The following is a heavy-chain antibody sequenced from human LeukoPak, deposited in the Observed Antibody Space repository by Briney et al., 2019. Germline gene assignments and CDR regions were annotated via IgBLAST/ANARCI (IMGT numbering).Heavy chain of an antibody. CDR1: GFTFSDHY. CDR3: ARVGGHCSGTTCWGYYFDQ. Sequence: PGGSLRLSCAASGFTFSDHYMTWIRQAPGKGLEWVSYITSSSSYTNYADSVRGRFTISRDNAKNSLYLQMNSLRAEDAAVYYCARVGGHCSGTTCWGYYFDQWGQGTLVTVSS. CDR2: ITSSSSYT. D-gene: IGHD2-15*01. V-gene: IGHV3-11*05. J-gene: IGHJ4*02.